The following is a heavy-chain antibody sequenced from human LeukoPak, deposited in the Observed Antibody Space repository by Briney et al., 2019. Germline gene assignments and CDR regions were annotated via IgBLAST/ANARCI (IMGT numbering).Heavy chain of an antibody. CDR1: GGSFSGYY. J-gene: IGHJ2*01. D-gene: IGHD1-14*01. Sequence: SETLSLTCAVYGGSFSGYYWSWIRQPPGKGLEWIGEINHSGSTNYNPSLKSRVTISVDTSKNQFSLKLSSVTAADTAVYYCVRDVNQGLWGRGTLVTVSS. CDR3: VRDVNQGL. V-gene: IGHV4-34*01. CDR2: INHSGST.